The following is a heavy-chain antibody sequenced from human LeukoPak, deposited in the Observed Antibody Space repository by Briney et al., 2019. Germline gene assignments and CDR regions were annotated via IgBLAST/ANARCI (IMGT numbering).Heavy chain of an antibody. Sequence: GSLRLSCAASGFTVSSNYMSWVRQAPGKGLEWVSVIYSGGSTYYADSVKGRFTISRDNSKNTLYLQMNSLRAEDTAVYYCAREGSGSYYFDYWGQGTLVTVSS. CDR3: AREGSGSYYFDY. CDR1: GFTVSSNY. J-gene: IGHJ4*02. D-gene: IGHD1-26*01. V-gene: IGHV3-53*01. CDR2: IYSGGST.